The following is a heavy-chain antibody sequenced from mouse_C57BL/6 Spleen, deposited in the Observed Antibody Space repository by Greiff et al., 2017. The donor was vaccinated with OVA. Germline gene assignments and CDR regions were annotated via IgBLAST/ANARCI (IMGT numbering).Heavy chain of an antibody. V-gene: IGHV1-50*01. CDR3: ARWGEFAY. J-gene: IGHJ3*01. CDR1: GYTFTSYW. CDR2: IDPSDSYT. Sequence: QVQLQQPGAELVKPGASVKLSCKASGYTFTSYWMQWVKQRPGQGLEWIGEIDPSDSYTNYNQKFKGKATLTVDTSSSTAYMQLSSLTSEDSAVYYCARWGEFAYWGQGTLVTVSA.